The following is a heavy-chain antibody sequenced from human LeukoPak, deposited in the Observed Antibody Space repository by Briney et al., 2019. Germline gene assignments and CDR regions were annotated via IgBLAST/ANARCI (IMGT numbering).Heavy chain of an antibody. CDR1: GGSISSDYY. Sequence: PSETLSLTCTVSGGSISSDYYWGWIRQPPGKGLEWIGNIFHNGNTYYNPSLKSRVTMSTDTSKKQFSLKLRTATAADTAVYYCARIEDVTRGYNHAYYFDYWGQGTLVTVSS. J-gene: IGHJ4*02. CDR3: ARIEDVTRGYNHAYYFDY. CDR2: IFHNGNT. D-gene: IGHD5-18*01. V-gene: IGHV4-38-2*02.